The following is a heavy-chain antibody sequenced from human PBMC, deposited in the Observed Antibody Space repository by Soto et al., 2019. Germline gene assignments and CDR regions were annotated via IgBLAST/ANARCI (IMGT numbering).Heavy chain of an antibody. D-gene: IGHD3-10*01. V-gene: IGHV3-33*03. CDR2: IWHDGINE. CDR3: TKSRGDAYKWGLGLDQ. J-gene: IGHJ5*02. CDR1: GFTFSDYA. Sequence: ERLVESVGGVVQPGRSLRLSCAVSGFTFSDYAMHWVRQAPGKGLEWVALIWHDGINEFYADSVKGRFTISRDISNNTLYLQMNSLRPEDTAVYYCTKSRGDAYKWGLGLDQWGQGTLVTVSS.